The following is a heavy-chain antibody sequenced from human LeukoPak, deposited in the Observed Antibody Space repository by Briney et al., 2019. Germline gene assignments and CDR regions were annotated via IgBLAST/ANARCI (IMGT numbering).Heavy chain of an antibody. D-gene: IGHD6-19*01. CDR3: ARGTQQWLGY. Sequence: PSETLSLTCAVHGGSFSGYYWSWIRQPPGKGLEWIGYIYYSGSTNYNPSLKSRVTISVDTSKNQFSLKLSSVTAADTAVYYCARGTQQWLGYWGQGTLVTVSS. V-gene: IGHV4-59*01. J-gene: IGHJ4*02. CDR2: IYYSGST. CDR1: GGSFSGYY.